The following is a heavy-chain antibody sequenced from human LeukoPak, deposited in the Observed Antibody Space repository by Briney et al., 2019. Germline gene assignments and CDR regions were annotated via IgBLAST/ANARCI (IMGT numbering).Heavy chain of an antibody. Sequence: SVKVSCKASRDIFTSYAIGWVRQAPGQGLEWMGGIIPLLGTENYAQKFQGRVTITADKSTSTAYMELSSLRFDDTAVYCCARGFGVVIVTPHWGQGTLVTVSS. CDR1: RDIFTSYA. D-gene: IGHD3-16*02. V-gene: IGHV1-69*10. CDR2: IIPLLGTE. J-gene: IGHJ1*01. CDR3: ARGFGVVIVTPH.